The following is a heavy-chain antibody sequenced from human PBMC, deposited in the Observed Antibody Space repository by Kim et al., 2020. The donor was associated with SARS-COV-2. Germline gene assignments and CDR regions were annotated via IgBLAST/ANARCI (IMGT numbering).Heavy chain of an antibody. CDR2: IGTAGDT. V-gene: IGHV3-13*01. CDR3: ARGNPIDYDSSTGAFDI. D-gene: IGHD3-22*01. CDR1: GFTFSSYD. J-gene: IGHJ3*02. Sequence: GGSLRLSCAASGFTFSSYDMHWVRQATGKGLEWVSAIGTAGDTYYPGSVKGRFTISRENAKNSLYLQMNSLRAGDTAVYYCARGNPIDYDSSTGAFDIWGQGTMVTVSS.